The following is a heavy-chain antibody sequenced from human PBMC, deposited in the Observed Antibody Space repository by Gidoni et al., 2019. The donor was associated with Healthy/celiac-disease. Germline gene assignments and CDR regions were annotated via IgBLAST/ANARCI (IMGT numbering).Heavy chain of an antibody. CDR3: AKERGYCSSTSCSYYFDY. V-gene: IGHV3-43*01. D-gene: IGHD2-2*01. Sequence: EVQLVESGGVVVQPGGSLRLSCAASGFTFDDYTMHWVRQAPRKGLEWVSLISWDGGSTYYADSVKGRFTISRDNSKNSLYLQMNSLRTEDTALYYCAKERGYCSSTSCSYYFDYWGQGTLVTVSS. CDR2: ISWDGGST. CDR1: GFTFDDYT. J-gene: IGHJ4*02.